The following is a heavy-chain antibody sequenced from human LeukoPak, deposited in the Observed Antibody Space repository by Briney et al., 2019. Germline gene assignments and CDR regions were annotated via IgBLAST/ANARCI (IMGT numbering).Heavy chain of an antibody. CDR3: ARGPRYMTGYLLPFDY. CDR2: IYYSGST. V-gene: IGHV4-39*07. J-gene: IGHJ4*02. CDR1: GGSISSSSYY. D-gene: IGHD3-9*01. Sequence: SSETLSLTCTVSGGSISSSSYYWGWIRQPPGKGLEWIGSIYYSGSTYYNPSLKSRVTISVDTSKNQFSLKLSSVTAADTAVYYCARGPRYMTGYLLPFDYWGQGTLVTVSS.